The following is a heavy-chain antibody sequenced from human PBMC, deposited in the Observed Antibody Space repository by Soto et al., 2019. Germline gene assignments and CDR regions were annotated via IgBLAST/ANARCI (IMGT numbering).Heavy chain of an antibody. D-gene: IGHD6-19*01. CDR3: AIFGSIAVAGTVDY. CDR1: GFTFSSYA. V-gene: IGHV3-30-3*01. Sequence: PGGSLRLSCAASGFTFSSYAMHWVRQAPGKGLEWVAVISYDGSNKYYADSVKGRFTISRDNSKNTLYLQMNSLRAEDTAVYYCAIFGSIAVAGTVDYCGQGSLVTVSS. CDR2: ISYDGSNK. J-gene: IGHJ4*02.